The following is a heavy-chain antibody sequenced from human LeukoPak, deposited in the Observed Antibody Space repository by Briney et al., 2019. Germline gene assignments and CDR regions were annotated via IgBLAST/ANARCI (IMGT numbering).Heavy chain of an antibody. CDR1: GDTFSSYA. J-gene: IGHJ4*02. Sequence: ASVKVSCKASGDTFSSYAISWVRQAPGQGLEWMGRIIPIFGTANYAQKFQGRVTITADKSTSTAYMELSSLRSEDTAVYYCAREGPRANSYFDYWGQGTLVTVSS. V-gene: IGHV1-69*06. CDR2: IIPIFGTA. D-gene: IGHD4/OR15-4a*01. CDR3: AREGPRANSYFDY.